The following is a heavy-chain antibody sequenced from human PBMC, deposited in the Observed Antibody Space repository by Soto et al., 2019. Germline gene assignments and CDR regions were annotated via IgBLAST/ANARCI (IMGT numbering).Heavy chain of an antibody. Sequence: QVQLVQSGAEVKKPGASVKVSCKASGYTFTSYGISWVRQAPGQGLERMGWISAYNGNTNYAQKLQGRVTMTTDTSTSTAYMELRSLGSDDTAVYYCARDTSRTGAYYDFWSGYRNWFDPWGQGTLVTVSS. D-gene: IGHD3-3*01. CDR1: GYTFTSYG. CDR2: ISAYNGNT. CDR3: ARDTSRTGAYYDFWSGYRNWFDP. V-gene: IGHV1-18*04. J-gene: IGHJ5*02.